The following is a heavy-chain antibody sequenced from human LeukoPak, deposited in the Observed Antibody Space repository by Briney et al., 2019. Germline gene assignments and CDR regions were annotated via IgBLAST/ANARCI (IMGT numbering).Heavy chain of an antibody. J-gene: IGHJ4*02. Sequence: SVKVSCKASGGTFSSNAISWVRQAPGQGLEWMGGIIPIFGTANYAQKFQGRVTITADESTSTAYMELSSLRSEDTAVYYCARDVGYCSSTSCYGYSNFPFDYWGQGTLVTVSS. V-gene: IGHV1-69*13. D-gene: IGHD2-2*01. CDR3: ARDVGYCSSTSCYGYSNFPFDY. CDR1: GGTFSSNA. CDR2: IIPIFGTA.